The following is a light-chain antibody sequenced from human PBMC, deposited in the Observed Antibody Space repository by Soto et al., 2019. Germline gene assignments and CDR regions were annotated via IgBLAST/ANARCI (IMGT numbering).Light chain of an antibody. CDR3: QQYNSYPWT. CDR1: QNIDRW. Sequence: DIKMTQSPSTLSAYVGDRVTITCRASQNIDRWLAWYQQKPGKAPNLLIYGASNLESGVPSRFSGSGSGTEFTLTISSLRPDDFATYYCQQYNSYPWTFGQGTKVEIK. V-gene: IGKV1-5*03. J-gene: IGKJ1*01. CDR2: GAS.